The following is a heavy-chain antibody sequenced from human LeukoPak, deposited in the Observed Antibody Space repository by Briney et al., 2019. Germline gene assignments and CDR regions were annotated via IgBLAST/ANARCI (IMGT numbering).Heavy chain of an antibody. CDR3: TKVGSSWGFGDY. V-gene: IGHV3-23*01. CDR1: GFTFSKNG. Sequence: GGSLRLSCAASGFTFSKNGMTWVRQAPGKGLEWVSFISGNAGTTYYADSVKGRFTISRDNSRNTVYLQMNSLRAEDTAVYYCTKVGSSWGFGDYWGQGTLATASS. CDR2: ISGNAGTT. D-gene: IGHD3-10*01. J-gene: IGHJ4*02.